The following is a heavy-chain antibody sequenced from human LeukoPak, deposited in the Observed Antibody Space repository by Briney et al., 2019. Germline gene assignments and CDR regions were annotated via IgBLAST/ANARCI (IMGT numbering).Heavy chain of an antibody. CDR1: GFTFSSYA. CDR3: ARVPYYYYMDV. V-gene: IGHV3-64*01. Sequence: PGGSLRLSCAASGFTFSSYAMHWVRQAPGKGLEYVSAISSNGGSTYYANSVKGRFTISRDNSKNTLYLQMGSLRAEDMAVYYCARVPYYYYMDVWGKGTTVIVSS. J-gene: IGHJ6*03. CDR2: ISSNGGST.